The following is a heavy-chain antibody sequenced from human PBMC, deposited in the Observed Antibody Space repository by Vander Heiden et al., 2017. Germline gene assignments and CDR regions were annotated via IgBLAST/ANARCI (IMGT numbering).Heavy chain of an antibody. CDR1: GGSFSGYY. CDR3: ARLSGYYGSGSYNGGMDV. CDR2: THHSGST. Sequence: QVQLQQWGAGLLKPSETLSLTCAVYGGSFSGYYWSWLRQPPGKGLEWHGGTHHSGSTNYNPTLKSRVTISVDTSKNQFSLKLSSVTAADTAVYYCARLSGYYGSGSYNGGMDVWCQGTTVTVSS. V-gene: IGHV4-34*01. J-gene: IGHJ6*02. D-gene: IGHD3-10*01.